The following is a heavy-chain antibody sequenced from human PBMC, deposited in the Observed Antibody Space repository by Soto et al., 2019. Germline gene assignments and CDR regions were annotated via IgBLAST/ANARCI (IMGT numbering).Heavy chain of an antibody. J-gene: IGHJ4*02. D-gene: IGHD2-15*01. CDR2: IYHSGST. Sequence: SETLSLTCAVSGGSISSGGYSWSWIRQPPGKGLEWIGYIYHSGSTYYNPSLKSRDTISVDRSKNQFSLKLSSVTAADTAVYYCARARRRYCSGGSCQYYFDYWGQGTLVTVSS. CDR3: ARARRRYCSGGSCQYYFDY. CDR1: GGSISSGGYS. V-gene: IGHV4-30-2*01.